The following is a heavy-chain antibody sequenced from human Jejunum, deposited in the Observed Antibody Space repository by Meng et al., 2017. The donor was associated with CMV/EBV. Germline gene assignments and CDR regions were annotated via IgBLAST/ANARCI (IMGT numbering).Heavy chain of an antibody. D-gene: IGHD4-23*01. CDR3: ARDPRDYGGHSGYYYFDS. J-gene: IGHJ4*02. Sequence: QVQLQQWGAGLLEPSETLALTCAVYGASFSGYRWNWIRQPPGKGLEWIGEIDHSGSANYNPSLKSRLIMSVDLVKNQFSLKLRSATAADTAVYYCARDPRDYGGHSGYYYFDSWGQGTLVTVSS. V-gene: IGHV4-34*01. CDR2: IDHSGSA. CDR1: GASFSGYR.